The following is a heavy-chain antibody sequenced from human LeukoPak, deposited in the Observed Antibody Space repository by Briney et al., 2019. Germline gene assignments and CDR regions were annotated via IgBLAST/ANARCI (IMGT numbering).Heavy chain of an antibody. J-gene: IGHJ4*02. Sequence: GGSLRLSCEASGFSFSTSGVHWVRQAPGKGLEWMAVISKDGRKNHYAVSVKGRFTISRDNSKSTLFLQMNSLRPEDTAIYYCARDLLNYGSAYYDVGIFDSWGQGTLVTVSS. D-gene: IGHD3-10*01. V-gene: IGHV3-30*04. CDR1: GFSFSTSG. CDR2: ISKDGRKN. CDR3: ARDLLNYGSAYYDVGIFDS.